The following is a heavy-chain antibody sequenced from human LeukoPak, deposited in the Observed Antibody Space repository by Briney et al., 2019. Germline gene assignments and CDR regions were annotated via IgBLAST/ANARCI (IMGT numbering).Heavy chain of an antibody. Sequence: GGSLRLSCAASGFTFSNYAMSWVRQAPGKGLEWVSSISGGGGTTYYADSLKGRFTISRDNSKDTLYLQMNSLRVEDTAVYYCAQDRSLLYSRWSDPWGQGTLVTVSS. V-gene: IGHV3-23*01. CDR3: AQDRSLLYSRWSDP. CDR1: GFTFSNYA. D-gene: IGHD1-26*01. CDR2: ISGGGGTT. J-gene: IGHJ5*02.